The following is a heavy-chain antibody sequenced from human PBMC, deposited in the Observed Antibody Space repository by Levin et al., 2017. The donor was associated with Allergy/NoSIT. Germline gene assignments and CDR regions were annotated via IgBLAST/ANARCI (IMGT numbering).Heavy chain of an antibody. Sequence: QPGGSLRLSCAASGFTFNNYGMHWVRQAPGKGLEWVSVIWYDGSNKYYGESVKGRFTVSRDNSKNMVYLDMSNLRVDDTAIYYCARDGKGPSDFWGQGTLVTVSS. CDR2: IWYDGSNK. CDR3: ARDGKGPSDF. V-gene: IGHV3-33*01. D-gene: IGHD1-14*01. CDR1: GFTFNNYG. J-gene: IGHJ4*02.